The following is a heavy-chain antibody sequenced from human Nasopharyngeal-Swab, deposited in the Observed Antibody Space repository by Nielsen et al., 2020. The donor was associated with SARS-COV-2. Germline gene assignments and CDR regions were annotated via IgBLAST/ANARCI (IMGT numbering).Heavy chain of an antibody. CDR3: ARGSTYYYDSTLSEIDY. CDR1: GGSISSGDYY. CDR2: IYYSGST. D-gene: IGHD3-22*01. J-gene: IGHJ4*02. Sequence: LRLSCTVSGGSISSGDYYWSWIRQPPGKGPEWIGYIYYSGSTYYNPSLKSRVTILVDTSKNQFSLKLSSVTAADTAVYYCARGSTYYYDSTLSEIDYWGQGTLVTVSS. V-gene: IGHV4-30-4*01.